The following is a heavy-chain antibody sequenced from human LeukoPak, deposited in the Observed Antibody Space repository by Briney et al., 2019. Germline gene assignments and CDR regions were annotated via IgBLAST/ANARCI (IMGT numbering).Heavy chain of an antibody. Sequence: PGGSLRLSCAASGFTFSSYAMSWVRQAPGKGLEWVSAISGSGGSTYYADSVKGRFTIPRDNSKNTLYLQMNSLRAEDTAVYYCAKDPSYYDSSGYYLNWFDPWGQGTLVTVSS. CDR2: ISGSGGST. CDR1: GFTFSSYA. V-gene: IGHV3-23*01. D-gene: IGHD3-22*01. J-gene: IGHJ5*02. CDR3: AKDPSYYDSSGYYLNWFDP.